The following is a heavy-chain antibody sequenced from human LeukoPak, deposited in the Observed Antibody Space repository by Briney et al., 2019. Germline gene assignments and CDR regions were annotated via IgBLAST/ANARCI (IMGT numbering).Heavy chain of an antibody. CDR1: GGAISDNDYH. CDR2: IYDSGGT. V-gene: IGHV4-39*01. Sequence: SETLSLTCSVSGGAISDNDYHWGWIRQPPGKGLEWIGNIYDSGGTYYGPSLKSRLTMSVDTSKNQFSLKLTSVTAADTAVYYCARLGIHTSGIVNFYYYMDVWGKGTTVTISS. J-gene: IGHJ6*03. CDR3: ARLGIHTSGIVNFYYYMDV. D-gene: IGHD1-26*01.